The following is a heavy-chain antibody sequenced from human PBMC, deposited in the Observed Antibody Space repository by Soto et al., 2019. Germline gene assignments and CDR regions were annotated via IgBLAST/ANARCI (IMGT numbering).Heavy chain of an antibody. J-gene: IGHJ6*02. V-gene: IGHV1-18*01. CDR3: AREGPAPYYYYGMDV. CDR1: GYTFTSYA. Sequence: ASVKVSCKASGYTFTSYAMHWVRQAPGQGLEWMGWISGYNGNTKYVEKFQGRVTMTADTSTSTAHMELRSLRSDDTAVYYCAREGPAPYYYYGMDVWGQGTAVTVSS. CDR2: ISGYNGNT.